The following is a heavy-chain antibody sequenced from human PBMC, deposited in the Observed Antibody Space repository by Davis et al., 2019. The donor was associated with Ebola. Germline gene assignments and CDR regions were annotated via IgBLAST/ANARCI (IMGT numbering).Heavy chain of an antibody. J-gene: IGHJ4*02. Sequence: GESLKISCAASGFTFSSYWMSWVRQAPGKGLEWVAVISYDGSNKYYADSVKGRFTISRDNSKNTLYLQMNSLRSDDTAVYYCARDRGMIAVAGTADYWGQGTLVTVSS. CDR3: ARDRGMIAVAGTADY. CDR1: GFTFSSYW. CDR2: ISYDGSNK. D-gene: IGHD6-19*01. V-gene: IGHV3-30-3*01.